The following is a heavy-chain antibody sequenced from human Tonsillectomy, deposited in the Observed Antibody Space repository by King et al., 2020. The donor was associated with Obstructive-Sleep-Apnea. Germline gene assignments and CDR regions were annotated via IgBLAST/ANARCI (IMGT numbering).Heavy chain of an antibody. V-gene: IGHV3-9*01. CDR1: GFTFDDYA. D-gene: IGHD6-19*01. CDR3: AKALMGGNSGWYGGDYYYYYGMDV. CDR2: ISWNSGSI. J-gene: IGHJ6*02. Sequence: VQLVESGGGLVQPGRSLRLSCAASGFTFDDYAMHWVRQAPGKGLEWVSGISWNSGSIGYADSGKGRFTLSRDNAKNSLYLQMKSLRAEDTALYYCAKALMGGNSGWYGGDYYYYYGMDVWGQGTTVTVSS.